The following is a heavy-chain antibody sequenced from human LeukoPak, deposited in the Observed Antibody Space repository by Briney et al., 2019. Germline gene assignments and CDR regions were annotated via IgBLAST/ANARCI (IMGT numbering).Heavy chain of an antibody. Sequence: GGSLRLSCAASGFIFSSYWMHWVRHAPGKGLAWVSRINTDGSSTSYADSVKGRFTISRDNAKNSLYLQMNSLRAEDTAVYYCARPRDGFDLWGRGTLVTVSS. CDR2: INTDGSST. V-gene: IGHV3-74*01. CDR1: GFIFSSYW. CDR3: ARPRDGFDL. D-gene: IGHD2-21*02. J-gene: IGHJ2*01.